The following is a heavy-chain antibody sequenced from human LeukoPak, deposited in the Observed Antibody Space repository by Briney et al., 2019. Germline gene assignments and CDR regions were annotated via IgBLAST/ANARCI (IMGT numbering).Heavy chain of an antibody. V-gene: IGHV3-23*01. Sequence: PGGSLRLSCAASGFTFSSYAMSWVRQAPGKGLEWVSAISGSGGSTYYADSVKGRFTISRDNSKSTLYLQMNSLRAEDTAIYYCARYCTSTSCAFEYWGQGTLVTVSS. D-gene: IGHD2-2*01. J-gene: IGHJ4*02. CDR2: ISGSGGST. CDR3: ARYCTSTSCAFEY. CDR1: GFTFSSYA.